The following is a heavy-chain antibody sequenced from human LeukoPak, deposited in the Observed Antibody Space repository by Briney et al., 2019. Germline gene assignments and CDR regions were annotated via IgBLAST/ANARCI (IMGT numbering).Heavy chain of an antibody. D-gene: IGHD5-12*01. CDR1: GFTFSSYA. CDR2: ISYDGSNK. J-gene: IGHJ4*02. V-gene: IGHV3-30*04. CDR3: ARDLGYEYYFDY. Sequence: PGRSLRLSCAASGFTFSSYAMHWVRRAPGKGLEWVAVISYDGSNKYYADSVKGRFTISRDNSKNTLYLQMNSLRAEDTAVYYCARDLGYEYYFDYWGQGTLVTVSS.